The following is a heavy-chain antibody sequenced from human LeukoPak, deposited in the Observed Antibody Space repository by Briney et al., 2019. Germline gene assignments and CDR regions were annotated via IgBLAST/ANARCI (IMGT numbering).Heavy chain of an antibody. J-gene: IGHJ4*02. CDR3: ARDHLGFMGIVVVPAAASYKYFDY. D-gene: IGHD2-2*03. V-gene: IGHV3-48*01. Sequence: GGSLRLSCAASGFTFSSYSMNWVRQAPGKGLEWVSYISSSSSTIYYADSVKGRFTISRDNAKNSLYLQMNSLRAEDMAVYYCARDHLGFMGIVVVPAAASYKYFDYWGQGTLVTVSS. CDR2: ISSSSSTI. CDR1: GFTFSSYS.